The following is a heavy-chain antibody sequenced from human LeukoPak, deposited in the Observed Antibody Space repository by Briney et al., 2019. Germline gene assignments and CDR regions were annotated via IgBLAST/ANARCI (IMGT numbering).Heavy chain of an antibody. CDR3: ARPAVKYSNYYIDY. V-gene: IGHV4-39*01. Sequence: SETLSLTCTVSGGSISSSSYYWGWSRQPPGKGLEWIGSIYYSGTTYYNPSLKSRVTISVDTSKNQFSLNLSSVTAADTAVYYCARPAVKYSNYYIDYWGQGTLVTVSS. CDR1: GGSISSSSYY. CDR2: IYYSGTT. J-gene: IGHJ4*02. D-gene: IGHD4-11*01.